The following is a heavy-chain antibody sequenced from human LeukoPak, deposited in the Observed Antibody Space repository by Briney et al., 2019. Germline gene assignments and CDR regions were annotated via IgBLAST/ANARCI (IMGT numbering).Heavy chain of an antibody. CDR2: IYYSGST. Sequence: SETLSLTCTVSGGSISSGGYYWSWIRQHPGKGLEWIGYIYYSGSTYYNPSLKSRVTISVDTSKNQFSLKLSSVTAADTAVYYCARDHYCSSGSCPTLRFDYWGQGTLVTVSS. J-gene: IGHJ4*02. CDR3: ARDHYCSSGSCPTLRFDY. D-gene: IGHD2-15*01. V-gene: IGHV4-31*03. CDR1: GGSISSGGYY.